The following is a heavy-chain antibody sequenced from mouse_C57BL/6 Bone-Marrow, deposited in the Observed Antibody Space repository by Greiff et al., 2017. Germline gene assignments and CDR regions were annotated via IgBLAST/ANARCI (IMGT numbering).Heavy chain of an antibody. V-gene: IGHV1-74*01. CDR3: AILFYYGYYATRSAY. D-gene: IGHD2-1*01. J-gene: IGHJ3*01. CDR2: IHPSDSDT. Sequence: VQLQQPGAELVKPGASVKVSCTASGYTFTSYWMHWVKQRPGQGLAWIGRIHPSDSDTNSNPKFKGKATLTVDTSSHTAYLQLTSLTSEDTAVFYGAILFYYGYYATRSAYGGQGTLVTVSA. CDR1: GYTFTSYW.